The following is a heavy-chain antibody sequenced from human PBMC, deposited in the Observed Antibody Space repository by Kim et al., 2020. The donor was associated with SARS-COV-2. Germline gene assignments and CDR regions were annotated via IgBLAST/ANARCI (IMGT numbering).Heavy chain of an antibody. V-gene: IGHV4-34*01. D-gene: IGHD3-3*01. CDR3: ARGRAGVVPSPILGLGPYYDYYALDV. J-gene: IGHJ6*02. CDR1: VGSFSGYR. CDR2: INQSGAT. Sequence: SETLSLTCAVYVGSFSGYRWTWIRQSPGKGLEWIGEINQSGATNYNPSLKSRVVLSVDTSKNQFSLKVKSVTAADTAVYFCARGRAGVVPSPILGLGPYYDYYALDVWGQGTTVSVSS.